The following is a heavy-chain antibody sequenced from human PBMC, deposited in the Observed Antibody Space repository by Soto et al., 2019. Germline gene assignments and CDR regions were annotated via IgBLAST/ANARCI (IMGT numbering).Heavy chain of an antibody. J-gene: IGHJ4*02. CDR2: INAGNGNT. V-gene: IGHV1-3*05. D-gene: IGHD2-21*02. CDR1: GYTFTSYA. CDR3: ARSIVVVTAPDY. Sequence: QVQLVQSGAEEKKPGASVKVSCKASGYTFTSYAMHWVRQAPGQRLEWMGWINAGNGNTKYSQKFQGRVTITRDTSASTAYMELSSLRSEDTAVYCCARSIVVVTAPDYWGQGTLVTVSS.